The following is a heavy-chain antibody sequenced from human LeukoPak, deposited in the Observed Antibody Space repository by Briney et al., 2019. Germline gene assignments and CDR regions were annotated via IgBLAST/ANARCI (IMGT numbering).Heavy chain of an antibody. CDR1: GYTFTGYQ. CDR2: IDPNAGGK. D-gene: IGHD3-10*01. Sequence: ASVKVSCKASGYTFTGYQIHWVRQAPGQGLEWMGRIDPNAGGKNYAQQFQGRVTMTSDSSIDTAYMELSRLRSDDTAVYYCARDYYGSGSYSTDFWAQGTLVTVSS. V-gene: IGHV1-2*02. J-gene: IGHJ4*02. CDR3: ARDYYGSGSYSTDF.